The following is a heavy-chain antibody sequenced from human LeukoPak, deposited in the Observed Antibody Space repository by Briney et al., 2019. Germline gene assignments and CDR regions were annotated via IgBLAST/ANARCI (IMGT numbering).Heavy chain of an antibody. CDR3: ARHASGWYGYYYGMDV. D-gene: IGHD6-19*01. CDR2: IYYSGGT. J-gene: IGHJ6*02. V-gene: IGHV4-59*08. Sequence: SETLSLTCTVSGGSISSYYWSWSRQPPGKGLEGIGYIYYSGGTNYNPSLKIRGTISVDTSRNQFSLKLSPVTAADTAVYYCARHASGWYGYYYGMDVWGQGTTVTVSS. CDR1: GGSISSYY.